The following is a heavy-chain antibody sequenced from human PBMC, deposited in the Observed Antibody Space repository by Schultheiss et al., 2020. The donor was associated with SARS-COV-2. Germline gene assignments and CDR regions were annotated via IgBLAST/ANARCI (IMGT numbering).Heavy chain of an antibody. CDR1: GFTFSSYA. V-gene: IGHV3-30*07. Sequence: GGSLRLSCAASGFTFSSYAMHWVRQAPGKGLEWVAVISYDGSNKYYADSVKGRFTISRDNSKNTLYLQMNSLRAEDTAVYYCAKRVHWGGQGTLVTVSS. D-gene: IGHD7-27*01. CDR3: AKRVHW. CDR2: ISYDGSNK. J-gene: IGHJ4*02.